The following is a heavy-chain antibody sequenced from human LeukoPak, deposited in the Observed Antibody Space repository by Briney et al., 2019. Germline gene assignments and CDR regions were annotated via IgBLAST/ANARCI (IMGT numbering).Heavy chain of an antibody. Sequence: PGGSLRLSCAASGFTFDDYGMSWVRQAPGKGLEWVSGINWNGGSTGYADSVKGRFTISRDNAKNSLYLQMNSLRAEDTALYYCARGRLRLVGAPFDIWGQGTMVTVSS. V-gene: IGHV3-20*04. CDR1: GFTFDDYG. CDR2: INWNGGST. J-gene: IGHJ3*02. CDR3: ARGRLRLVGAPFDI. D-gene: IGHD1-26*01.